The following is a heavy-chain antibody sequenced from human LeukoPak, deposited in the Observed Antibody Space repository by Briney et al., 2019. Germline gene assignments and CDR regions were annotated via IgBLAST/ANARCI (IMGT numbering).Heavy chain of an antibody. CDR1: GFTFTTYW. D-gene: IGHD2/OR15-2a*01. V-gene: IGHV3-23*01. CDR3: AKDALLLSTNDAFDI. Sequence: PGGSLRLSCVCSGFTFTTYWMSWVRQAPGKGLEWVSAIYVGGGSTFYADSVKGRFTASRDNSKNTLYLQMNSLRAEDTAIYYCAKDALLLSTNDAFDIWGQGTMVTVSS. CDR2: IYVGGGST. J-gene: IGHJ3*02.